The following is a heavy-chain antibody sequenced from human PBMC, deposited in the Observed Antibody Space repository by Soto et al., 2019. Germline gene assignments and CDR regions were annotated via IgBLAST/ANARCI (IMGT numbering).Heavy chain of an antibody. CDR1: GFTFSSYA. CDR3: AKDGRTGTTLGN. J-gene: IGHJ1*01. Sequence: EVQLLESGGGLVQPGGSLRLSCAASGFTFSSYAMSWVHQAPGKGLEWISSIRSSGDTTFYADSVKGRFTVSRDNSKNTLYLQMNSLRAEDTAVYYCAKDGRTGTTLGNWGQGTLVTVSP. CDR2: IRSSGDTT. D-gene: IGHD1-7*01. V-gene: IGHV3-23*01.